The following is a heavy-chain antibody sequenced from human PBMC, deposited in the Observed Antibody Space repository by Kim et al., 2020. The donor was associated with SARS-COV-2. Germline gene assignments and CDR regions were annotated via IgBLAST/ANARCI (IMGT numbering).Heavy chain of an antibody. Sequence: ADSAKGRFNISRDNSKNTLYLKLNSLRADDTAMYYCARVGAYCGGDCDRDFWGQGTLVTVSS. CDR3: ARVGAYCGGDCDRDF. D-gene: IGHD2-21*02. V-gene: IGHV3-30*07. J-gene: IGHJ4*02.